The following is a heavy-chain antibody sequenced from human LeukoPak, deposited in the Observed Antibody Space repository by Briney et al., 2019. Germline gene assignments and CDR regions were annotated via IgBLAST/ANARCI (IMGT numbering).Heavy chain of an antibody. V-gene: IGHV3-21*01. CDR1: GFTFSSYS. CDR3: ARDKGPYSNHLDY. CDR2: ISSSSSYI. J-gene: IGHJ4*02. Sequence: PGGSLRLSCAASGFTFSSYSMNWVRQAPGKGLEWVSSISSSSSYIYYADSVKGRFTISRDNAKNSLYLQMNSLRAEDTAVYYCARDKGPYSNHLDYWGQGTLVTVSS. D-gene: IGHD4-11*01.